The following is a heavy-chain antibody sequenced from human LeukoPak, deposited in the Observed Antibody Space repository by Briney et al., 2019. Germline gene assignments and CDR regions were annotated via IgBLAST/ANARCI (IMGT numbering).Heavy chain of an antibody. J-gene: IGHJ6*03. Sequence: PGGSLRLSCAASGFTFSSSAMSWVRQAPGKGLEWVSGINGGGTSTYYADSVKGRFTISRDNSKNTVYLQVNSLRAEDTAIFYCAKVTGWSAYYYYMDVWGKGTTVTVSS. CDR3: AKVTGWSAYYYYMDV. D-gene: IGHD2-15*01. V-gene: IGHV3-23*01. CDR1: GFTFSSSA. CDR2: INGGGTST.